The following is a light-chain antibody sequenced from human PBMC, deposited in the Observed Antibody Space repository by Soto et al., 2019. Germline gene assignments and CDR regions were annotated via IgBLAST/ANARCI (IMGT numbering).Light chain of an antibody. J-gene: IGLJ1*01. V-gene: IGLV2-14*01. CDR3: SSLSTTSTPTG. CDR2: EVN. CDR1: SSDIGLYNY. Sequence: ALSQPASMSGSPGQSITIHCTGASSDIGLYNYVSWYQHHPGKAPKLLISEVNVRPSGLSDRFCASKAGNTDCLTISGLQPEDEAYYYCSSLSTTSTPTGFGSGTKVTV.